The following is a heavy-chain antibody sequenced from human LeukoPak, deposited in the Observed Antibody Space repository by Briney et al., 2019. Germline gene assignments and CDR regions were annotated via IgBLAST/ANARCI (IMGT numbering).Heavy chain of an antibody. CDR2: IYYSGST. CDR1: GGSISSYY. V-gene: IGHV4-59*01. D-gene: IGHD6-19*01. J-gene: IGHJ4*02. CDR3: ARGREVAVAGLLFDY. Sequence: ASETLSLTCTVSGGSISSYYWSWIRQPPGKGLEWIGYIYYSGSTNYNPSLKSRVTISVDTSKNQFSLKLSSVTAADTAVYYCARGREVAVAGLLFDYWGKGTLVTVSS.